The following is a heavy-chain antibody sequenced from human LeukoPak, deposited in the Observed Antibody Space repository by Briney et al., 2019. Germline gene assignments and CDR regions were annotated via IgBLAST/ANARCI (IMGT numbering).Heavy chain of an antibody. CDR3: ARDGYTWMGDAFDI. CDR1: GGSISSGSYY. D-gene: IGHD5-12*01. J-gene: IGHJ3*02. Sequence: SETLSLTCTVSGGSISSGSYYWSWIRQPAGKGLEWIGRIYTSGSTNYNPSLKSRVTMSVDTSKNQFSLKLSSVTAADTAVYYCARDGYTWMGDAFDIWGQGTMVTVSS. V-gene: IGHV4-61*02. CDR2: IYTSGST.